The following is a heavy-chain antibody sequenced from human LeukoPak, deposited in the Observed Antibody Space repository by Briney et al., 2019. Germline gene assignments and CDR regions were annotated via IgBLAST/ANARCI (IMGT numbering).Heavy chain of an antibody. CDR3: ARDSRAVAGPPNPFFDY. D-gene: IGHD6-19*01. J-gene: IGHJ4*02. CDR1: GFTFSSYA. V-gene: IGHV3-30-3*01. CDR2: ISYDGSNK. Sequence: GRSLRRSCAASGFTFSSYAMHWVRQAPGKGLEWVAVISYDGSNKYYADSVKGRFTISRDNSKNTLYLQMNSLRAEDTAVYYCARDSRAVAGPPNPFFDYWGQGTLVTVSS.